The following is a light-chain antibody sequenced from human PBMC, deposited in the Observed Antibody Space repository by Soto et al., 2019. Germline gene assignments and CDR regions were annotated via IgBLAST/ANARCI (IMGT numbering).Light chain of an antibody. Sequence: SSELTQPPSVSVSPGQTASITCSGDKLGDKYACWYQQKPGQSPVLVIYQDSKRPSGIPERFSGSNSGNTATLTISGTQAMDEADYYCQAWDSSTGVLFGGGTKLTVL. CDR2: QDS. CDR3: QAWDSSTGVL. J-gene: IGLJ2*01. V-gene: IGLV3-1*01. CDR1: KLGDKY.